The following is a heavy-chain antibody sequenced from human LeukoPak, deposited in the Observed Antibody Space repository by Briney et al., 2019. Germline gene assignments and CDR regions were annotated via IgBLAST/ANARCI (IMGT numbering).Heavy chain of an antibody. J-gene: IGHJ3*02. D-gene: IGHD1-26*01. CDR3: ARETVAATNKNAFDI. V-gene: IGHV4-30-2*01. Sequence: SQTLSLTCAVSGGSISSGGYSWSWIRQPPGKGLEWIGYIYHSGSTYYNPSLKSRVTISVDRSKNQFSLKLSSVTAADTAVYYCARETVAATNKNAFDIWGQGTMVTVSS. CDR1: GGSISSGGYS. CDR2: IYHSGST.